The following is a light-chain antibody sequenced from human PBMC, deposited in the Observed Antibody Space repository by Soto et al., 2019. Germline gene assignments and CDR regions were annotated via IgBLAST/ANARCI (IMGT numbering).Light chain of an antibody. CDR3: QQGNSFPYT. V-gene: IGKV1-12*01. J-gene: IGKJ2*01. CDR2: AAS. Sequence: DIQMTQSPSSVSATVGDTVTITCRASQTVSSWLAWYQQKPGKAPKLLIYAASTLQSGVPSSFSGSWSGTDFTLTISSLQPDDFATYYCQQGNSFPYTFGQGTKVEIE. CDR1: QTVSSW.